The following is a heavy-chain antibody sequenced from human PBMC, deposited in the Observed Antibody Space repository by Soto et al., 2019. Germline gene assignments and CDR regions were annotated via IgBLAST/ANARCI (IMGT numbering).Heavy chain of an antibody. D-gene: IGHD4-4*01. V-gene: IGHV3-23*01. Sequence: EVQLLESGGGLVQPGGSLRLSCEVSGFTFSSYAMSWVRQAPGKGLEWVSSISAKSDYTHYADSVKARFIISRNNSKNTLYLQLNSLRAEDTAIYYCATLPRVTSVRVYYYDMDVWGQGTAVTVSS. CDR1: GFTFSSYA. CDR3: ATLPRVTSVRVYYYDMDV. CDR2: ISAKSDYT. J-gene: IGHJ6*02.